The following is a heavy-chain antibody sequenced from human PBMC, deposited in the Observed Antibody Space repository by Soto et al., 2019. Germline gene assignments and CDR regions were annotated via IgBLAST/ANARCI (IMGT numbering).Heavy chain of an antibody. CDR2: IYFSGTT. J-gene: IGHJ6*02. CDR1: GGSLSSNNW. Sequence: XTLSLPCAVSGGSLSSNNWWSWVRQPPGKGLEWIGEIYFSGTTKCNRSLKSRISMLVDKYKNHFSLTLTSLPAADTAVYYCGRAGGRLYGMDVWGQGTTATVSS. CDR3: GRAGGRLYGMDV. V-gene: IGHV4-4*02. D-gene: IGHD3-16*01.